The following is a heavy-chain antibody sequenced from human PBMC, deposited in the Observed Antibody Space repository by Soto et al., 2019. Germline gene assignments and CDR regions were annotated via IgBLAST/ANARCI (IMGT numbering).Heavy chain of an antibody. V-gene: IGHV3-74*01. Sequence: LGGYLRLSCAASGVTFGSYWMHWVRQAPGKGLVWVSRINSDGSSTSYADSVKGRFTISRDNAKNTLYLQMNSLRAEDTAVYECARAIAADGTSRLGYWGHAT. D-gene: IGHD6-13*01. CDR1: GVTFGSYW. J-gene: IGHJ4*01. CDR2: INSDGSST. CDR3: ARAIAADGTSRLGY.